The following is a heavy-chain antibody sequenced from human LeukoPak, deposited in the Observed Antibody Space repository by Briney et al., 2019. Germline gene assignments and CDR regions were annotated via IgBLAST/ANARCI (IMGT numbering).Heavy chain of an antibody. CDR3: ARTFGDYYYDSSGYYSFDY. Sequence: SETLSLTCTVSGGSISSSSYYWGWIRQPPGKGLEWIGSIYYSESTDYNPSLESRVTISVDTSKNQFSLRLSSVTAADTAVYYCARTFGDYYYDSSGYYSFDYWGQGTLVTVSS. J-gene: IGHJ4*02. D-gene: IGHD3-22*01. V-gene: IGHV4-39*07. CDR2: IYYSEST. CDR1: GGSISSSSYY.